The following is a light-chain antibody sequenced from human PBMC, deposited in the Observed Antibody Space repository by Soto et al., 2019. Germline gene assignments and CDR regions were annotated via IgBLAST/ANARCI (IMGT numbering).Light chain of an antibody. CDR2: EVS. CDR3: AAWDGSLNGYV. Sequence: QSALTQPPSASGSPGQSVTISCTGTSSDVGGYNYVSWYQQHPGKAPKLMIYEVSKRPSGVPDRFSGSKSGNTASLTVSGLQAEDEADYYCAAWDGSLNGYVFGTGTKVTVL. J-gene: IGLJ1*01. V-gene: IGLV2-8*01. CDR1: SSDVGGYNY.